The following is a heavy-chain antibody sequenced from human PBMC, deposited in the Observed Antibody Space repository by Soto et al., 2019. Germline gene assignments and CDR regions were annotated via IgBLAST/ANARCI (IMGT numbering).Heavy chain of an antibody. CDR3: ARCGSVEPPGLFDP. V-gene: IGHV4-39*01. D-gene: IGHD2-2*01. CDR2: IYYRGST. CDR1: GGSLSSNVYY. Sequence: PSEALSLTCTVSGGSLSSNVYYLGWIRQPPGKGLQWIGNIYYRGSTNYNPSLKSPVTISVDTSKNQFSLKLSSVTAAVTAVYYCARCGSVEPPGLFDPWGQGTLVTVSS. J-gene: IGHJ5*02.